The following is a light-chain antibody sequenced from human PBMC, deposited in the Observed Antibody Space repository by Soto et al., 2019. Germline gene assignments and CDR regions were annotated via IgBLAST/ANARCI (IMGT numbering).Light chain of an antibody. CDR2: DVS. CDR3: SSYTGSSAVV. V-gene: IGLV2-14*01. Sequence: QSALTQPASVSGSPGQSITISCTGTSSDVGGYNYVSWYQQHPGKAPKLMIYDVSNRPSGVSNRFSGSKSGNTASLTISGLKAEDEADYYCSSYTGSSAVVFGRGTKVSVL. CDR1: SSDVGGYNY. J-gene: IGLJ2*01.